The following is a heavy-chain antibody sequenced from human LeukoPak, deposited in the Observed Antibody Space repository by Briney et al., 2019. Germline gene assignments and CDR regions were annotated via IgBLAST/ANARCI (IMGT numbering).Heavy chain of an antibody. J-gene: IGHJ3*02. CDR2: INPNTGGT. Sequence: ASVKVSCKAFGYTFTDHYVHWVRQAPGQGLEWLGRINPNTGGTNFAQRFQGRVTMTRDTSITTAYMELSRLRSDDTAVYYCARVGDGLNDAFDIWGQGTMVTVSS. D-gene: IGHD5-24*01. CDR3: ARVGDGLNDAFDI. V-gene: IGHV1-2*06. CDR1: GYTFTDHY.